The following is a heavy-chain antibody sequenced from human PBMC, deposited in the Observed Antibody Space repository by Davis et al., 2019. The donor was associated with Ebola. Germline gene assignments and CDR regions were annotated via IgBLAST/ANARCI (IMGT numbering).Heavy chain of an antibody. CDR1: GFTFSSYG. Sequence: GESLKISCAASGFTFSSYGMHWVRQASGKGLEWVGRIRSKANSYATAYAASVKGRFTISRDDSKNTAYLQMNSLKTEDTAVYYCTRHAAYYYDSSGYVDWGQGTLVTVSS. CDR2: IRSKANSYAT. J-gene: IGHJ4*02. D-gene: IGHD3-22*01. CDR3: TRHAAYYYDSSGYVD. V-gene: IGHV3-73*01.